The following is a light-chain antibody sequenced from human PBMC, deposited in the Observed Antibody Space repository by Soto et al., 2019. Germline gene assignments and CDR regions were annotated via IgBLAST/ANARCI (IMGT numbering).Light chain of an antibody. CDR3: LQDYNYPLT. V-gene: IGKV3-11*01. CDR2: DAS. J-gene: IGKJ4*01. Sequence: EIVLTQSPATLSLSPGERATLSCRASQSVSSYIAWYQQKPGQAPRLLIYDASNRATGVPVRFSGSGSGTDFPLTISSLRPEGFSNYYCLQDYNYPLTFGGGTQVEIK. CDR1: QSVSSY.